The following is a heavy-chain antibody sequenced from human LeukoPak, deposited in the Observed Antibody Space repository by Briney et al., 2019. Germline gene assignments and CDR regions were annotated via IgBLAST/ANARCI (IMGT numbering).Heavy chain of an antibody. Sequence: SETLSLTCTVSGGSISSSSYYRGWIRQPPGKGLEWIGSICYSVRTYYNPSLKSRVTISVDTSKNQFSLKLSSVTAADTAVYYCARHVVGATTSESPKHFDYWGQGTLVTVSS. CDR3: ARHVVGATTSESPKHFDY. CDR2: ICYSVRT. CDR1: GGSISSSSYY. V-gene: IGHV4-39*01. D-gene: IGHD1-26*01. J-gene: IGHJ4*02.